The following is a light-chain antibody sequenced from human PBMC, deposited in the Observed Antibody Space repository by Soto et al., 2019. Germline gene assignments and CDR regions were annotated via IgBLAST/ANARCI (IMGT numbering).Light chain of an antibody. J-gene: IGKJ1*01. CDR1: QSVSSN. CDR3: QQYNNWPRT. CDR2: GAS. Sequence: EVGMTQTHATLSVSPWERATLAFRASQSVSSNLAWYQQKPGQAPRLLIYGASTRATGIPARFSGSGSGTEFTLTISSLQSEDFAVYYCQQYNNWPRTFGQGTKVDI. V-gene: IGKV3-15*01.